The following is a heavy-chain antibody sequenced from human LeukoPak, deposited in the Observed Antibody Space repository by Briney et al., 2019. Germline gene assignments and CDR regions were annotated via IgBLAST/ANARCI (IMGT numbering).Heavy chain of an antibody. V-gene: IGHV4-61*01. J-gene: IGHJ3*02. Sequence: SETLSLTCTVSGGSVSSGSYYWSRIRQPPGKGLEWIGYIYYSGSTNYNPSLKSRVTISVDTSKNQFSLKLSSVTAADTAVYYCAREARYGSGSYYPNDAFDIWGQGTMVTVSS. CDR3: AREARYGSGSYYPNDAFDI. CDR2: IYYSGST. CDR1: GGSVSSGSYY. D-gene: IGHD3-10*01.